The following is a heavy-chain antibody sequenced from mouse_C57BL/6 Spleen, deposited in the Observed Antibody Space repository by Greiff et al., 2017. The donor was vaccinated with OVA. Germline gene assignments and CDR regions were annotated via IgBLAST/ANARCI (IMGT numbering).Heavy chain of an antibody. J-gene: IGHJ3*01. D-gene: IGHD1-1*01. CDR1: GFTFSSYT. CDR2: ISGGGGNT. CDR3: ARTTYYYGSSSWFAY. Sequence: EVKLMESGGGLVKPGGSLKLSCAASGFTFSSYTMSWVRQTPGKRLEWVATISGGGGNTYYPDNVKGRFTISRDNAKNTPYLQMSSLTSEDTALYYCARTTYYYGSSSWFAYWGQGTLVTVSA. V-gene: IGHV5-9*01.